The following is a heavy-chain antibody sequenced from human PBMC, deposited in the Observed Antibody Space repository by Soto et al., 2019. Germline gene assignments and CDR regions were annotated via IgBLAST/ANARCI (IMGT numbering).Heavy chain of an antibody. CDR3: AKELRGGMDV. CDR2: ISYDGSNK. Sequence: QVQLVESGGGVVQPGRSLRLSCAASGFTFSSYGMHWVRQAPGKGLEWVAVISYDGSNKYYADSVKGRFTISRDNSENTLYLQMNSLRAEDTAVYYCAKELRGGMDVWGQGTTVTVSS. V-gene: IGHV3-30*18. CDR1: GFTFSSYG. J-gene: IGHJ6*02.